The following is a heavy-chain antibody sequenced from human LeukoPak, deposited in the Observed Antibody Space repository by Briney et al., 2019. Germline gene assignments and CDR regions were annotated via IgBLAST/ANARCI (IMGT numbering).Heavy chain of an antibody. V-gene: IGHV3-53*01. CDR1: GFTASSNY. Sequence: PGGSLRLSCAASGFTASSNYMSWVRQAPGKGLEWVSVIYSGGSTYYADSVKGRFTISRDNFKNTLYLQMNSLRAEDTAVYYCARVGYYDSSALLPGEYFQHWGQGTLVTVSS. CDR2: IYSGGST. CDR3: ARVGYYDSSALLPGEYFQH. D-gene: IGHD3-22*01. J-gene: IGHJ1*01.